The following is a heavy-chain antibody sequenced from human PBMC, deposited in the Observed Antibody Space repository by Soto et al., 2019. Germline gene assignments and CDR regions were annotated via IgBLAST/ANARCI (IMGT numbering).Heavy chain of an antibody. CDR3: ASWGHIVPVSPTDFDH. Sequence: GGSLRLSCGASGFSFGVYWMSWVRQAPGKGLEWLATIKWDASEKKSVDSVKGRFTTSRDNAKNSLYLQMDSLRAEDTAMYYCASWGHIVPVSPTDFDHWSEGTLVTVSS. V-gene: IGHV3-7*01. CDR2: IKWDASEK. D-gene: IGHD2-21*01. J-gene: IGHJ4*02. CDR1: GFSFGVYW.